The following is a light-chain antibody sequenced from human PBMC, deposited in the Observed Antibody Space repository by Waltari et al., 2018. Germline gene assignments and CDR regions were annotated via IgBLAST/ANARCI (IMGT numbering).Light chain of an antibody. CDR1: SSDVRSFDL. CDR2: AVD. V-gene: IGLV2-23*02. CDR3: SSYTYGGPWV. J-gene: IGLJ2*01. Sequence: SALTQPAPVSASPGQSITISCTGSSSDVRSFDLVAWYQQHPGNAPPLLIYAVDKRPSGVSYRFSGSKSGNAASLTISGLQAEDEAHYFCSSYTYGGPWVFGGGTLLTVL.